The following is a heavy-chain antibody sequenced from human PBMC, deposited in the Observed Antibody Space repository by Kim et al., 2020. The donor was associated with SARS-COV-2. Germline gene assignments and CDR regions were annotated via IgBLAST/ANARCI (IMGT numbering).Heavy chain of an antibody. D-gene: IGHD6-13*01. J-gene: IGHJ5*02. CDR3: ARKYSSSWYWFDP. V-gene: IGHV4-39*01. Sequence: NPSRKIRVTISVDTAKDQFSLKLSSVTAADTAVYYCARKYSSSWYWFDPWGQGTLVTVSS.